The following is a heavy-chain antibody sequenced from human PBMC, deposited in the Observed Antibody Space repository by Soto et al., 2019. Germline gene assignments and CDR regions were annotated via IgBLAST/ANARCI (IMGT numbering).Heavy chain of an antibody. CDR2: INHNCDTI. J-gene: IGHJ4*02. CDR1: GFPFRTYA. Sequence: VQLVESGGGLIQPGGSLRVSCAASGFPFRTYAMNWVRQAPGKGLEWFSYINHNCDTIYYADSVKGRFTISRDNAKNSLYLQMNSLRHEDTAVYYCVRDRGYTGYDLEYWGQGTLVTVSS. CDR3: VRDRGYTGYDLEY. V-gene: IGHV3-48*02. D-gene: IGHD5-12*01.